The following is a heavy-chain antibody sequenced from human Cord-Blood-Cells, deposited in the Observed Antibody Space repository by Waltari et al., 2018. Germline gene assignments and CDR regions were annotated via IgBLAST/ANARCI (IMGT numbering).Heavy chain of an antibody. CDR3: ARSPPAYDFWSGNWFDP. J-gene: IGHJ5*02. D-gene: IGHD3-3*01. Sequence: EVQLVQSGAEVKKPGESLKISCKGSGYSFTSYWIGWVRQMPGKGLEWRGIIYPGAADTRYSPSSQGQGTISADKSISTAYLQWSSLKASDTAMYYCARSPPAYDFWSGNWFDPWGQGTLVTVSS. CDR2: IYPGAADT. V-gene: IGHV5-51*01. CDR1: GYSFTSYW.